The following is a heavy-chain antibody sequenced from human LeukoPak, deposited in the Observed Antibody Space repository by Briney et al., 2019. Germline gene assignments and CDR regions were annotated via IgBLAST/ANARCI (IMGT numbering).Heavy chain of an antibody. Sequence: PGGSLRLSCAASGFTFSSYAMSWVRQGPGKGLEWVSAISGSGGSTYYADSVKGRFTISRDNSKNTLYLQMNSLRAEDTAVYYCAKRDDYGDYAGSSGIDYWGQGTLVTVSS. V-gene: IGHV3-23*01. CDR1: GFTFSSYA. CDR2: ISGSGGST. J-gene: IGHJ4*02. CDR3: AKRDDYGDYAGSSGIDY. D-gene: IGHD4-17*01.